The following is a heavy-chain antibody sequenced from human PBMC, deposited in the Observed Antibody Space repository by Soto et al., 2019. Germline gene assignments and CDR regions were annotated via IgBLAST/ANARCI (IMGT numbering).Heavy chain of an antibody. V-gene: IGHV3-11*01. D-gene: IGHD4-4*01. CDR1: GFAIINY. CDR3: ARDYSNKGFDY. Sequence: QVQLVESGGGLVRPGGSLRLSCTASGFAIINYMSWIRQAPGRGLECVSYISVSGTAIYTADSVKGRFTVSKDDAKNSLYLQMNSLTAEDTAVYYCARDYSNKGFDYWGHGTLVTVSS. J-gene: IGHJ4*01. CDR2: ISVSGTAI.